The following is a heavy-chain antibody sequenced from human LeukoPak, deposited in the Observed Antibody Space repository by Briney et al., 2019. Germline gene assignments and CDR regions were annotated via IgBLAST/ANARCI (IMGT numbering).Heavy chain of an antibody. CDR2: IYSSGST. Sequence: SETLSLTCNVAGGSIRGYYWSWIRQPPGKGLEWIGYIYSSGSTNYNPSLKSRVTMSVDTSKNQFSLKVSSVTAADTAVYYCARVFDSGSQAYFYYMDVWGKGTTVTIFS. CDR1: GGSIRGYY. J-gene: IGHJ6*03. V-gene: IGHV4-59*01. D-gene: IGHD3-10*01. CDR3: ARVFDSGSQAYFYYMDV.